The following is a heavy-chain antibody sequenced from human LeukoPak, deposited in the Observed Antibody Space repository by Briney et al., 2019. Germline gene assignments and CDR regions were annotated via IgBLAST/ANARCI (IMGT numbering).Heavy chain of an antibody. CDR1: GYTFTSYY. J-gene: IGHJ6*03. D-gene: IGHD3-9*01. CDR3: ARVRFERPLDILTGYLQWSGHYYMDV. CDR2: INPSGGST. Sequence: ASVKVSCKASGYTFTSYYMHWVRQAPGQGLEWMGIINPSGGSTSYAQKFQGRVTMTRDMSTSTVYMELSSLRSEDTAVYYCARVRFERPLDILTGYLQWSGHYYMDVWGKGTTVTVSS. V-gene: IGHV1-46*01.